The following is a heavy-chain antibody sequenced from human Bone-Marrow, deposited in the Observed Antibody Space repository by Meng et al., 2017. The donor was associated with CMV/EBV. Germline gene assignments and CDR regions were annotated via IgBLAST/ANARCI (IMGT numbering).Heavy chain of an antibody. CDR3: ARDYGDYGAIDY. V-gene: IGHV1-46*01. D-gene: IGHD4-17*01. J-gene: IGHJ4*02. Sequence: ASVKVSCKASGYTFTSYYMHWVRQAPGQGLEWMGIINPSGGSTSYAQKFQGRVTMTRDTSTSTVYMELSSLRSEDTAVYFCARDYGDYGAIDYWGQGTLVTVSS. CDR2: INPSGGST. CDR1: GYTFTSYY.